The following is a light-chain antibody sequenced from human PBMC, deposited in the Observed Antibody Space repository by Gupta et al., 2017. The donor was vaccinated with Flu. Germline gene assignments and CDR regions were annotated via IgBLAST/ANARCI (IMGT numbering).Light chain of an antibody. CDR3: QHDNIWHS. CDR1: QSVSSN. CDR2: GAS. J-gene: IGKJ3*01. Sequence: EIVMTQSPATLSVSPGERATLSCRASQSVSSNLDWYQQKPGQAPRLIIYGASTRATGITDRFSGSGEGTEFTLTSSSRQSEDFAVYYGQHDNIWHSFGHGTKVDIK. V-gene: IGKV3-15*01.